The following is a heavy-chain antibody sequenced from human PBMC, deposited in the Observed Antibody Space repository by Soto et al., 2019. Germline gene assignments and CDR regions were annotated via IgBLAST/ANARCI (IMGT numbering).Heavy chain of an antibody. CDR1: GFTFSSYS. CDR2: ISSSSSTI. D-gene: IGHD6-13*01. V-gene: IGHV3-48*01. CDR3: ARREVKQEYYYYYYMDV. Sequence: GGSLRLSCAASGFTFSSYSMNWVRQAPGKGLEWVSYISSSSSTIYYADSVKGRFTISRDNAKNSLYLQMNSLRAEDTAVYYCARREVKQEYYYYYYMDVSGKGTTVTVSS. J-gene: IGHJ6*03.